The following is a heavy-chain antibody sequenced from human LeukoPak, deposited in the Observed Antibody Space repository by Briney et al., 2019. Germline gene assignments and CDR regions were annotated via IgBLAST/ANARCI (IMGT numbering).Heavy chain of an antibody. J-gene: IGHJ6*02. CDR3: ARADYSDSSDPYYYYGMDV. V-gene: IGHV3-7*01. D-gene: IGHD3-22*01. Sequence: GGSLRLSCAASRFTFSSYWMSWVRQAPGKGLEWVANIKQDGSEKYYVDSVKGRFTISRDNAKNSLYLQMNSLRAEDTAVYYCARADYSDSSDPYYYYGMDVWGQGTTVTVSS. CDR2: IKQDGSEK. CDR1: RFTFSSYW.